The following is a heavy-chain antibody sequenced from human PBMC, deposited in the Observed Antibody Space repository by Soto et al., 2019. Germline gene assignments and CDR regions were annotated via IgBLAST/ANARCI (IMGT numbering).Heavy chain of an antibody. Sequence: PGGSLRLSCAASGFTFSNAWMSWVRQAPGKGLAWVGRIKSKTDGGTTDYAAPVKGRFTISRDDSKNTMYLQMNSLKTDDTAVYYCTTGARPFSSGYYSAALDIWGQGTMVTVSS. D-gene: IGHD3-22*01. CDR2: IKSKTDGGTT. J-gene: IGHJ3*02. CDR3: TTGARPFSSGYYSAALDI. CDR1: GFTFSNAW. V-gene: IGHV3-15*01.